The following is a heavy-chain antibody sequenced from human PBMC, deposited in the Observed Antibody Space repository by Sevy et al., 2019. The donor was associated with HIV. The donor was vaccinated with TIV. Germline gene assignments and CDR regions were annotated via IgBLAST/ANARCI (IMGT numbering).Heavy chain of an antibody. V-gene: IGHV3-23*01. Sequence: GGSLRLSCAASGFTFSSYAMSWVRQAPGKGLEWVSAISGSGGSTYYADSVKGRFTISRDNSKNTLYLQMNSLRAEDTAVYYCAKDPPYYYDSSSYYPNDYWGQGTLVTVSS. J-gene: IGHJ4*02. D-gene: IGHD3-22*01. CDR3: AKDPPYYYDSSSYYPNDY. CDR1: GFTFSSYA. CDR2: ISGSGGST.